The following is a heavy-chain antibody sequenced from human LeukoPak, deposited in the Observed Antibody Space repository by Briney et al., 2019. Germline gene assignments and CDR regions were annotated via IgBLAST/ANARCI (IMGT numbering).Heavy chain of an antibody. D-gene: IGHD2-15*01. V-gene: IGHV4-38-2*02. CDR1: GDSITSAYY. Sequence: PSETLSLTCTVSGDSITSAYYWGWIRQPPGKGLEWIGSIYHSGNIYYNPSLKSRVTISVDTPKNQLSLKLTSVTAVDTGVYYCARHGDCSGGSCYYYYYMDVWGKGTTVTVSS. CDR2: IYHSGNI. CDR3: ARHGDCSGGSCYYYYYMDV. J-gene: IGHJ6*03.